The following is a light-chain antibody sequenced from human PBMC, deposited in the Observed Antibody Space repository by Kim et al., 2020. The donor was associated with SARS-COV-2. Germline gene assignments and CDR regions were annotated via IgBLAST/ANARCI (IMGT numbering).Light chain of an antibody. CDR2: EDS. J-gene: IGLJ3*02. V-gene: IGLV3-10*01. Sequence: SPGQADRITCSGDALPKKYAYWYQQKSGQAPVLVIYEDSKRPSGIPERFSGSSSGTVATLTISGAQVEDEADYYCYSTDSSGNHRVFGGGTQLTVL. CDR1: ALPKKY. CDR3: YSTDSSGNHRV.